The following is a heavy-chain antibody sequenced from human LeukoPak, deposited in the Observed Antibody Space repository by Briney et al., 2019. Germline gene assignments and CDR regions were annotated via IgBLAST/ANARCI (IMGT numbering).Heavy chain of an antibody. CDR1: GFTLENYA. Sequence: SGGSLRLSCGASGFTLENYAINWVRQAPGKGLEWVSVIYSGGSTYYADSVKGRFTISRDNSKNTLYLQMNSLRAEDTAVYYCAKGRSSGYYYFDYWGQGTLVTVSS. CDR2: IYSGGST. J-gene: IGHJ4*02. V-gene: IGHV3-NL1*01. CDR3: AKGRSSGYYYFDY. D-gene: IGHD3-22*01.